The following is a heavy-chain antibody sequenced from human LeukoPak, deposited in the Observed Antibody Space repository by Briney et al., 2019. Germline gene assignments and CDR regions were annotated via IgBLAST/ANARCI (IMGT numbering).Heavy chain of an antibody. CDR1: GYTFTSYG. V-gene: IGHV1-18*01. CDR3: ARSQIIAVAGIHRPYYFDY. J-gene: IGHJ4*02. CDR2: ISAYNGNT. Sequence: ASVEVSCKASGYTFTSYGISWVRQAPGQGLEWMGWISAYNGNTNYAQKLQGRVTMTTDTSTSTAYMELRSLRSDDTAVYYCARSQIIAVAGIHRPYYFDYWGQGTLVTVSS. D-gene: IGHD6-19*01.